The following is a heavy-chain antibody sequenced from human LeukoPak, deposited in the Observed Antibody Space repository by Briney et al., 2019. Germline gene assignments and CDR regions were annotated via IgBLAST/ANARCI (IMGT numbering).Heavy chain of an antibody. D-gene: IGHD3-10*01. Sequence: SETLSLTCSVSGGSTGSDYWSWIRQPPGKGLEWIAYVYYSGVTSYNPSLKSRVAISIDTSKNQFSLNLTSVTAADTAVYYCARSSDYYGSGSYYQKYYFDYWGQGTLVTVSS. V-gene: IGHV4-59*08. J-gene: IGHJ4*02. CDR1: GGSTGSDY. CDR3: ARSSDYYGSGSYYQKYYFDY. CDR2: VYYSGVT.